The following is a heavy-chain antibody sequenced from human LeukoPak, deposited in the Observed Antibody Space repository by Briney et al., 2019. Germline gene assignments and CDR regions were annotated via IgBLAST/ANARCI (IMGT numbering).Heavy chain of an antibody. CDR2: IYSGGST. V-gene: IGHV3-66*04. CDR1: GFTFSTYA. D-gene: IGHD6-13*01. Sequence: GGSLRLSCAASGFTFSTYAMSWVRQAPGKGLEWVSVIYSGGSTYYADSVKGRFTISRDNSKNTLYLQMNSLRAEDTAVYYCARHIWARIAAAGYLDYWGQGTLVTVSS. J-gene: IGHJ4*02. CDR3: ARHIWARIAAAGYLDY.